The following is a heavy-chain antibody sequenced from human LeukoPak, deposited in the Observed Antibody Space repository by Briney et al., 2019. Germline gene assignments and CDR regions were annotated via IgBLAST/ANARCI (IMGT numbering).Heavy chain of an antibody. D-gene: IGHD3-10*01. CDR1: GDSISSGGFY. Sequence: PSETLSLTCIVSGDSISSGGFYWGWIRQHPGKGLEWIGHIYYTGSTYYNPSLESRLTMSVDTSKNQFSLKLSSVTAADTAVYYCARGREVRGPSFDYWGQGTLVTVSS. CDR3: ARGREVRGPSFDY. V-gene: IGHV4-31*03. J-gene: IGHJ4*02. CDR2: IYYTGST.